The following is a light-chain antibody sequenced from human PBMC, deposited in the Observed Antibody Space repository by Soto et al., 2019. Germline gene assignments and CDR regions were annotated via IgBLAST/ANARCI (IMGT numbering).Light chain of an antibody. V-gene: IGKV1-17*01. CDR1: QAIRND. CDR3: HQFGYSPRT. J-gene: IGKJ1*01. CDR2: VAS. Sequence: DIQMTQSPSSLSASVGDRATITCRASQAIRNDLAWYQQKPGKAPERLIYVASSLQSGVPSRFSGSGSGTEFSLAITSLQPEDFATYYCHQFGYSPRTFGQGTKVDIK.